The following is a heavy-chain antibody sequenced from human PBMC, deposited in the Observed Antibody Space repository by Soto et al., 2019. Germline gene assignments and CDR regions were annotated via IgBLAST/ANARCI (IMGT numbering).Heavy chain of an antibody. CDR2: ISGNGGTT. CDR1: GFIFSSYA. D-gene: IGHD6-19*01. V-gene: IGHV3-23*01. Sequence: GGSLRLSCAASGFIFSSYAMTWVRQGPGKGLEWVSGISGNGGTTYYADSVKDRFIISRDNSKNTLFLQMDSLRAEDSAIYYCAKRFAYSSGLDGFDIWGQGTMVTVSS. CDR3: AKRFAYSSGLDGFDI. J-gene: IGHJ3*02.